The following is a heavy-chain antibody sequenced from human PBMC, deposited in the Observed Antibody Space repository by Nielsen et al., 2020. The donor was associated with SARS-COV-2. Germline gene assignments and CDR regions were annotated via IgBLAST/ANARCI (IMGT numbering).Heavy chain of an antibody. CDR3: ARKSLSYALGY. CDR1: GGSISSGGYY. Sequence: SETLSLTCTVSGGSISSGGYYWSWIRQHPGKGLEWIGYIYYSGSTNYNPSLKSRVTISVDTSKNQFSLKLSSVTAADTAVYYCARKSLSYALGYWGQGTLVTVSS. V-gene: IGHV4-31*03. CDR2: IYYSGST. J-gene: IGHJ4*02. D-gene: IGHD2-2*01.